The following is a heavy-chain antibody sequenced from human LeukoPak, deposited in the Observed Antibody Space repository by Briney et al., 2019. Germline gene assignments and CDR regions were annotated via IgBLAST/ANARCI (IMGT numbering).Heavy chain of an antibody. V-gene: IGHV1-18*01. CDR2: ISAYNGNT. Sequence: ASVKVSCKASGYTFTSYGISWVRQAPGQGLEWMGWISAYNGNTNYAQRLQGRVTMTTDTSTSTAYMELRSLRSDDTAVYYCARDLTGTRREGLFDYWGQGTLVTVSS. CDR1: GYTFTSYG. J-gene: IGHJ4*02. D-gene: IGHD1-20*01. CDR3: ARDLTGTRREGLFDY.